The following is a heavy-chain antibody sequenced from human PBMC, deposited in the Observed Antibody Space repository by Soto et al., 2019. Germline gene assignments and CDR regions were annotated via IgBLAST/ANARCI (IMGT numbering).Heavy chain of an antibody. Sequence: ASVKVSCKVSGYTLTELSMHWVRQAPGKGLEWMGGFDPEDGETIYAQKFQGRVTMTEDTSTDTAYMELSSLRAEDTAVYYCARDSDVVVNISGYLDYWGQGTLVTVSS. CDR1: GYTLTELS. D-gene: IGHD3-22*01. CDR2: FDPEDGET. CDR3: ARDSDVVVNISGYLDY. J-gene: IGHJ4*02. V-gene: IGHV1-24*01.